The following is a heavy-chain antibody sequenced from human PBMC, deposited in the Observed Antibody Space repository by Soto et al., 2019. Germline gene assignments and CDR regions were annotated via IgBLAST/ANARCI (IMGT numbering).Heavy chain of an antibody. Sequence: ASVKVSCKASGYTFTGYYMHWVRQAPGQGLEWMGWINPNSGGTNYAQKFQGRVTMTRDTSISTAYMELSRLRSDDTAVYYCSSSMVRGVIHAAFDPWGQGTLVTVSS. CDR2: INPNSGGT. J-gene: IGHJ5*02. CDR1: GYTFTGYY. D-gene: IGHD3-10*01. CDR3: SSSMVRGVIHAAFDP. V-gene: IGHV1-2*02.